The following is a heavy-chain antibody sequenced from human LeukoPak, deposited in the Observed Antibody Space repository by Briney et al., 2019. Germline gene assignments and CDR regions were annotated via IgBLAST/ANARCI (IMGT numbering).Heavy chain of an antibody. D-gene: IGHD3-22*01. CDR3: ARRGYSGSYAYFDY. J-gene: IGHJ4*02. Sequence: GGTLRLSCAASGFTFSSYGMSWVRQAPGKGLEWVSAISGSGGSTYYADSVKGRFTISRDNSKNTLYLQMNSLRAGDTAVYYCARRGYSGSYAYFDYWGQGTLVTVSS. CDR2: ISGSGGST. CDR1: GFTFSSYG. V-gene: IGHV3-23*01.